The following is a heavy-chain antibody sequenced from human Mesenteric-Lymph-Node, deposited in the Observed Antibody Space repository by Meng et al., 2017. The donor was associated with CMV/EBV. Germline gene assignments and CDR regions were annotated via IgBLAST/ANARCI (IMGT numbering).Heavy chain of an antibody. Sequence: QGQLQQRGGGLLKPSGTLSLTCPVYGGSFSGYYWCWIRQPPGKGLEWIGEINHSGSTNYNPSLKSRVTISVDTSKNQFSLKLSSVTAADTAVYYCARHQRWLKSEGGFNYWGQGTLVTVSS. V-gene: IGHV4-34*01. CDR3: ARHQRWLKSEGGFNY. D-gene: IGHD4-23*01. CDR1: GGSFSGYY. J-gene: IGHJ4*02. CDR2: INHSGST.